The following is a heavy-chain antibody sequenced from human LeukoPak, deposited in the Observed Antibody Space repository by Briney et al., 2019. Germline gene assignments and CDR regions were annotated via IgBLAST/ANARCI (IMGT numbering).Heavy chain of an antibody. CDR1: GGSISSYY. CDR2: IYYSGST. Sequence: PSETLSLTCTVSGGSISSYYWSWIRQPPGKGLEWIGYIYYSGSTNYNPSLRSRVTISVDTSKNQFSLKLSSVTAADTAAYYCARDTSYGYLWFDPWGQGTLVTVSS. CDR3: ARDTSYGYLWFDP. J-gene: IGHJ5*02. D-gene: IGHD5-18*01. V-gene: IGHV4-59*01.